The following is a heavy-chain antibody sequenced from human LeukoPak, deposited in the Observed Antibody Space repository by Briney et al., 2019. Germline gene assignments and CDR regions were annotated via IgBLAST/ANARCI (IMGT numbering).Heavy chain of an antibody. CDR3: AKHAGAFYYFGY. Sequence: SETLSLTCTVSGGSISSYYWSWIRQPPGKGLEWIGCIYYSGSTNYNPSLKSRVTISVDTSKNQFSLKLSSVTAADTAVYYCAKHAGAFYYFGYWGQGTLVTVSS. D-gene: IGHD1-26*01. J-gene: IGHJ4*02. CDR1: GGSISSYY. CDR2: IYYSGST. V-gene: IGHV4-59*08.